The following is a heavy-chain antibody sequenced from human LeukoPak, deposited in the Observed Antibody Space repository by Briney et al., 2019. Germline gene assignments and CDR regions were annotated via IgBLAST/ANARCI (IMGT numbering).Heavy chain of an antibody. CDR2: IYYSGST. CDR3: ARLAKGGYYDSSGYYPPRNAFDI. D-gene: IGHD3-22*01. CDR1: GGSFSSYY. Sequence: SETLSLTCTVSGGSFSSYYWSWIRQPPGKGLEWMGYIYYSGSTNYNPSLKSRVTISVDTSKNQFSLKLSSVPAADTAVYYCARLAKGGYYDSSGYYPPRNAFDIWGQGTMVTVSS. V-gene: IGHV4-59*08. J-gene: IGHJ3*02.